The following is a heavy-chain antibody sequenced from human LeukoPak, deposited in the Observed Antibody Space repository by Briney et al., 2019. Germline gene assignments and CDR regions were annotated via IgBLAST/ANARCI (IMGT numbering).Heavy chain of an antibody. CDR3: ARVPDYGDYGGVLNWFDP. CDR2: IYTSGST. D-gene: IGHD4-17*01. CDR1: GGSISSYY. J-gene: IGHJ5*02. Sequence: SETLSLTCTVSGGSISSYYWSWIRQPAGKGLEWIGRIYTSGSTYYNPSLKSRVTISVDTSKNQFSLKLSSVTAADTAVYYCARVPDYGDYGGVLNWFDPWGQGTLVTVSS. V-gene: IGHV4-4*07.